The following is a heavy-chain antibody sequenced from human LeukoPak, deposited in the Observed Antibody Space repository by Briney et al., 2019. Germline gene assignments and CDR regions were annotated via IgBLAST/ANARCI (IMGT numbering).Heavy chain of an antibody. CDR2: ISGSVGST. CDR1: GFTFSSYA. J-gene: IGHJ4*02. Sequence: GGSLRLSCAASGFTFSSYAMSWVRQAPGKGLEWVSAISGSVGSTYYADSVKGRFTISRDNSKNTLYLQMNSLRAEDTAVYYCAKVGPIAAAGTSYFDYWGQGTLVTVSS. D-gene: IGHD6-13*01. V-gene: IGHV3-23*01. CDR3: AKVGPIAAAGTSYFDY.